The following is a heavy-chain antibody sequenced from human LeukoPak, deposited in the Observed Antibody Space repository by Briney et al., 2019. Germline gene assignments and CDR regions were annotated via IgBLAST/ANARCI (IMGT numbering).Heavy chain of an antibody. D-gene: IGHD2-2*01. CDR2: INPNSGGT. Sequence: ASVKVSCKASGYTFTGYYMHWVRQAPGQGLEWMGWINPNSGGTNYAQKFQRRVTMTRDTSISTAYMELSRLRSDDTAVYYCARVYQGYCSSTSCYHYFDYWGQGTLVTVSS. J-gene: IGHJ4*02. V-gene: IGHV1-2*02. CDR3: ARVYQGYCSSTSCYHYFDY. CDR1: GYTFTGYY.